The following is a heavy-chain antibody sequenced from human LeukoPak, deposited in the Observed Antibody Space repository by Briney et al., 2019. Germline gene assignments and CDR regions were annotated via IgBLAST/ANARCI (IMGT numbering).Heavy chain of an antibody. J-gene: IGHJ4*02. V-gene: IGHV1-24*01. D-gene: IGHD6-19*01. CDR1: GYTLTEFS. CDR3: ATDLIAVAATY. CDR2: FDPEDGEA. Sequence: VASVKVSCKVSGYTLTEFSMHWVRQAPGKGLEWIGGFDPEDGEAIYAQKFQGRVTMTEDTSTDTSYMGLSSLRSEGTAMYYCATDLIAVAATYWGQGTLVTVSS.